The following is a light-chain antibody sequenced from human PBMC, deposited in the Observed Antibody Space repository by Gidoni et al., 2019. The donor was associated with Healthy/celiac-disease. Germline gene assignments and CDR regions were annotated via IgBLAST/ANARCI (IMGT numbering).Light chain of an antibody. J-gene: IGLJ2*01. V-gene: IGLV2-14*01. Sequence: QSALTQPASVSGSPGQSITSSCTGTSSDVGGYNYVSWYQQHPGKAPKLMSYEVSNRPSGVSNRFSGSNSGNSASLTISGLQAEDEADYYCSSYTSSSPVVFGGGTKLTVL. CDR2: EVS. CDR3: SSYTSSSPVV. CDR1: SSDVGGYNY.